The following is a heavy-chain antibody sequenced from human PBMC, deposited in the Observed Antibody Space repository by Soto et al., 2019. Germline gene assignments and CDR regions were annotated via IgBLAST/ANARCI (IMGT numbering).Heavy chain of an antibody. D-gene: IGHD3-3*01. CDR3: ARANHEHRMVKDFWSGYPNWFDP. CDR1: GGSISSGDYY. V-gene: IGHV4-30-4*01. Sequence: QVQLQESGPGLVKPSQTLSLTCTVSGGSISSGDYYWSWIRQPPGKGLEWIGYIYYSGSTYYNPSLKSRVTISVDTSKNQFSLKLSSVTAADTAVYYYARANHEHRMVKDFWSGYPNWFDPWGQGTLVTVSS. CDR2: IYYSGST. J-gene: IGHJ5*02.